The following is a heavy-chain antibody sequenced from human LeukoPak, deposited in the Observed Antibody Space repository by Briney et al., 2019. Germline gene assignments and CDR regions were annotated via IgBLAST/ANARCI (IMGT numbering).Heavy chain of an antibody. CDR3: ARGGNYWPQWWFDP. D-gene: IGHD1-26*01. J-gene: IGHJ5*02. CDR2: IYYTGST. CDR1: GGSISTYY. V-gene: IGHV4-59*01. Sequence: PSETLSLTCTVSGGSISTYYWSWIRQPPGKGLEWIGYIYYTGSTSYNPSLKSRVTMSLDASKNQFSLELNSVTPADTAVYYCARGGNYWPQWWFDPWGRGTLVSVAS.